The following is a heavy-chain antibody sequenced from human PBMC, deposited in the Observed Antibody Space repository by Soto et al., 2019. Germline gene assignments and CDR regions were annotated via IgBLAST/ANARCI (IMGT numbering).Heavy chain of an antibody. CDR1: GGTFSSYA. V-gene: IGHV1-69*04. J-gene: IGHJ4*02. Sequence: SVKVSCKASGGTFSSYAISWVRQAPGQGLEWMGRIIPIVGTANYAQKFQGRVTITKDTSTSTVYMELSSLRSEDTAFYYYARTLKSAGTDYWGQGTLVTVSS. D-gene: IGHD6-13*01. CDR3: ARTLKSAGTDY. CDR2: IIPIVGTA.